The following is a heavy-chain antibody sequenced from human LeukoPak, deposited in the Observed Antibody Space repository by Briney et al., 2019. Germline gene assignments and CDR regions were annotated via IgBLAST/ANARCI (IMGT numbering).Heavy chain of an antibody. CDR1: GFTFSSYA. D-gene: IGHD6-13*01. Sequence: GGSLRLSCAASGFTFSSYAMGWVRQAPGKGLEWVSYIGGSGSSTYYADSVKGRITISRDNSRNKLFLQMNSLRADDTAVYYCVKVAVSTAGTWWFDTWGQGTLVTVSS. V-gene: IGHV3-23*01. J-gene: IGHJ5*02. CDR2: IGGSGSST. CDR3: VKVAVSTAGTWWFDT.